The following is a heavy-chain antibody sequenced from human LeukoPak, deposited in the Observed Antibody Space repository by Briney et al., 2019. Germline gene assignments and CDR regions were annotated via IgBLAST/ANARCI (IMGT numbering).Heavy chain of an antibody. J-gene: IGHJ2*01. CDR1: GGSISSYY. D-gene: IGHD3-3*01. CDR3: ARGYDFWSGPYWYFDL. CDR2: IYTSGST. V-gene: IGHV4-4*07. Sequence: PSETLSLTCTVSGGSISSYYWSWIRQPAGKGLEWIGRIYTSGSTNYNPSLKSRVTISVDKSKNKFSLKLSSVTAADTAVYYCARGYDFWSGPYWYFDLWGRGTLVTVSS.